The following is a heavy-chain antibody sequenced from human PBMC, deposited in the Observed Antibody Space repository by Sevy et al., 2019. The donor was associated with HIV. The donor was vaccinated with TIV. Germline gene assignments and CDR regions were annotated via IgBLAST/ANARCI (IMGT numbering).Heavy chain of an antibody. Sequence: GGSLRLSCAASGFTFSTYTMNWVRQAPGKGLEWVSSISSSSSYIYYADSVKGRFTIPRDNAKNSLYLQMNSLRVEDTAVYYCARAAYYCSTTSGYIDYWGQGTLVTVSS. CDR3: ARAAYYCSTTSGYIDY. CDR1: GFTFSTYT. V-gene: IGHV3-21*01. CDR2: ISSSSSYI. D-gene: IGHD2-2*02. J-gene: IGHJ4*02.